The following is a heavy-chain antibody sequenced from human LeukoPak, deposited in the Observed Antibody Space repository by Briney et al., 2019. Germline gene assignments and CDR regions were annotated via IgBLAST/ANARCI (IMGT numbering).Heavy chain of an antibody. V-gene: IGHV1-2*02. D-gene: IGHD5-12*01. CDR3: ARDYSGYEDFDY. CDR2: INPNSGGT. CDR1: GYTFTGYY. J-gene: IGHJ4*02. Sequence: ASVKVSCKASGYTFTGYYMHWVRQAPGQGLEWMGWINPNSGGTNYAQKFQGRVTMTRDTSISTAYMELSRLRSNDTAVYYCARDYSGYEDFDYWGQGTLVTVSS.